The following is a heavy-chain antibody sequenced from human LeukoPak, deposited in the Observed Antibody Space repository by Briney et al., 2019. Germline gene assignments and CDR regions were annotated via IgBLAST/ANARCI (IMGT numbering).Heavy chain of an antibody. CDR3: ARDRGSYCSSTSCYTDYYYYMDV. CDR2: IIPIFGTA. J-gene: IGHJ6*03. D-gene: IGHD2-2*02. Sequence: SVKVSRKASGGTFSSYAISWVRQSPGQGLEWMGGIIPIFGTANYAQKFQGRVTITADESTSTAYMELSSLRSEDTAVYYCARDRGSYCSSTSCYTDYYYYMDVWGKGTTVTVSS. CDR1: GGTFSSYA. V-gene: IGHV1-69*13.